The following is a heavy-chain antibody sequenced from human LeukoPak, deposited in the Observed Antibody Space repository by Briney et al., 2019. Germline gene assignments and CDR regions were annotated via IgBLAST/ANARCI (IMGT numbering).Heavy chain of an antibody. Sequence: GGSLRLSCAASGFTFSSYAMSWVRQAPGKGLEWVSAISGSGGSTYYADSVKGRFTISRDNSKNTLYLQMSSLRAEDTAVYYCAKDLRSAGVTAIREFDYWGQGTLVTVSS. J-gene: IGHJ4*02. CDR2: ISGSGGST. CDR1: GFTFSSYA. D-gene: IGHD2-21*02. CDR3: AKDLRSAGVTAIREFDY. V-gene: IGHV3-23*01.